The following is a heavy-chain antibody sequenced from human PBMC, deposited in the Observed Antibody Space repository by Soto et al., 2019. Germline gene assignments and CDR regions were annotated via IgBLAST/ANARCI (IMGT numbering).Heavy chain of an antibody. CDR2: IYPGDSDT. Sequence: SGESLKISCKGSGYSFTSYWIGWVRQMPGKGLEWTGIIYPGDSDTRYSPSFQGQVTISADKSISTAYLQWSSLKASDTAMYYCARIGVATTPGMDVWGQGTTVTVSS. V-gene: IGHV5-51*01. J-gene: IGHJ6*02. CDR3: ARIGVATTPGMDV. D-gene: IGHD5-12*01. CDR1: GYSFTSYW.